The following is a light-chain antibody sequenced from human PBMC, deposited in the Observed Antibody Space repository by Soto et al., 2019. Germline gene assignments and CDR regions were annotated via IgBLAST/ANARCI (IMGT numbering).Light chain of an antibody. CDR2: KTS. J-gene: IGKJ2*01. CDR1: QSLNSW. Sequence: DIQMTQSPSTLSASVGDRVSITCRASQSLNSWLAWYQQKPGKAPKLLIYKTSTLESGVPSRFSGSGSGTEFILTISNLQPDDFATYYCQQYNTYSFGQGTKLDIK. V-gene: IGKV1-5*03. CDR3: QQYNTYS.